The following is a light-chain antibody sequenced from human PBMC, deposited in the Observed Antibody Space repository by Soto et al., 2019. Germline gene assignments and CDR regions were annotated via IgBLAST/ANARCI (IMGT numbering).Light chain of an antibody. V-gene: IGLV1-40*01. CDR1: SSNIGAGYD. CDR3: QSDDSSLRV. Sequence: QSVLTQPPSVSGAPGQRVTISCTGSSSNIGAGYDVHWYQQLPGAAPRLLIYGNTNRPSGVPDRFSGSRSGSSASLAITGLQTEDEADYYCQSDDSSLRVFGTGTK. J-gene: IGLJ1*01. CDR2: GNT.